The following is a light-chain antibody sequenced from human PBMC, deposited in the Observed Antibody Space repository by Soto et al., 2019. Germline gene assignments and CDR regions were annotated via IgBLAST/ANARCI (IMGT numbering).Light chain of an antibody. CDR3: SSYTSSSTLHYF. V-gene: IGLV2-14*01. J-gene: IGLJ1*01. CDR2: DVS. CDR1: SSDVGGYNY. Sequence: QSVLTQPASVSGSPGQSITISCTGTSSDVGGYNYVSWYQQHPGKAPKLMIYDVSNRPSGVSNRFSGSKSGNTASLTISGLQAEDEADYYGSSYTSSSTLHYFFGTGTKATVL.